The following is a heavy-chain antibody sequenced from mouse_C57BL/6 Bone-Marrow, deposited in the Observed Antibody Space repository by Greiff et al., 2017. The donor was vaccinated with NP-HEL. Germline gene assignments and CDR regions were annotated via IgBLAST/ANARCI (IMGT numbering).Heavy chain of an antibody. CDR1: GFTFSDYG. J-gene: IGHJ3*01. CDR3: ARDYGSSPWFAY. V-gene: IGHV5-17*01. D-gene: IGHD1-1*01. CDR2: ISSGSSTI. Sequence: EVKLVESGGGLVKPGGSLKLSCAASGFTFSDYGMHWVSQAPEKGLEWVAYISSGSSTIYYDDTVKGRFTISIDNAKNTLFLQMTSLSAEDTAMYYCARDYGSSPWFAYWGQGTLVTVSA.